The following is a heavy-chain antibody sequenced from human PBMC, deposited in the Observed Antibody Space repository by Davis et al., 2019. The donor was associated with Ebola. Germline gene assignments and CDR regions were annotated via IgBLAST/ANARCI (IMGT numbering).Heavy chain of an antibody. J-gene: IGHJ5*02. V-gene: IGHV4-39*01. CDR1: GGSISSSSYY. CDR2: IYSSGST. Sequence: MPSETLSLTCTVSGGSISSSSYYWGWIRQPPGKGLEWIGSIYSSGSTYYNPSLKSRVTISVDTSKNQFSLKLSSVTAADTAVYYCASALGYCSGGSCSHYDPWGQGTLVTVSS. CDR3: ASALGYCSGGSCSHYDP. D-gene: IGHD2-15*01.